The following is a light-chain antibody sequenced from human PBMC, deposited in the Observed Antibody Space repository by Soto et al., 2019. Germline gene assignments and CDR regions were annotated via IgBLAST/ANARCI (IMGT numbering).Light chain of an antibody. V-gene: IGKV3-11*01. CDR2: DAS. CDR3: QQRSNRPPYT. J-gene: IGKJ2*01. CDR1: QSVSSY. Sequence: EIVLTQSPATLSLSPGERATLSCRASQSVSSYLAWYQQKPGQAPRLLIYDASNRATGIPARFSGSGSGTDFTPTISSLEPEDFAVHYCQQRSNRPPYTFGQGTKLEIK.